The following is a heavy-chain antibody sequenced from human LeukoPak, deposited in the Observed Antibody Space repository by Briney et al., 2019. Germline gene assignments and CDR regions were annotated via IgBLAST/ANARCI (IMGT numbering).Heavy chain of an antibody. CDR1: GFTFSSYA. D-gene: IGHD4-23*01. J-gene: IGHJ4*02. CDR2: ISSRGDSR. Sequence: GGSLRLSCAASGFTFSSYAMHWVRQAPGKGLEYVSAISSRGDSRFYANSVKGRFTISRDNSKNTLYLQMGSLRADDMAVYYCLRWSDYWGQGTLVTVSS. CDR3: LRWSDY. V-gene: IGHV3-64*01.